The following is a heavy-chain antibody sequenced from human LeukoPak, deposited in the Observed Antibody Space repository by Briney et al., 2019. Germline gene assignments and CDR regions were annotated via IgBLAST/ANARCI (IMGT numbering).Heavy chain of an antibody. CDR3: AKDIGSGSYYHFDY. CDR1: GFTFDDYA. Sequence: GGSLRLSCAASGFTFDDYAMHWVRQAPGKGLEWVSLISWDGGRTYYADSAKGRFTISRDNSKNSLYLQMNSLRAEDTALYYCAKDIGSGSYYHFDYWGQGTLVTVSS. D-gene: IGHD1-26*01. J-gene: IGHJ4*02. CDR2: ISWDGGRT. V-gene: IGHV3-43D*03.